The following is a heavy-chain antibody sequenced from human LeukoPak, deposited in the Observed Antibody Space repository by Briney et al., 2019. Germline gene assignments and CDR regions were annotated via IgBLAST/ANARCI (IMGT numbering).Heavy chain of an antibody. CDR3: ARDPVGDITIDP. J-gene: IGHJ5*02. CDR1: GGSISSSRYY. CDR2: IYYGGST. Sequence: SETLSLTCTVSGGSISSSRYYWGWIRQPPGKGLEWIGSIYYGGSTYYNPSLKSRVTISVDTSKNQFSLKLTSVTAADTAMYYCARDPVGDITIDPWGQGTLVTVSS. D-gene: IGHD3-22*01. V-gene: IGHV4-39*07.